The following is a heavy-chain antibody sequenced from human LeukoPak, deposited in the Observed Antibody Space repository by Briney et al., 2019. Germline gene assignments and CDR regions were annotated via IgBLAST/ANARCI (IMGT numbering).Heavy chain of an antibody. D-gene: IGHD2-2*01. V-gene: IGHV3-49*04. J-gene: IGHJ4*02. CDR2: IRSKAYGGTT. Sequence: PGGSLRLSCTASGFTFGDYAMNWVHQAPGKGLEWVGFIRSKAYGGTTEYAASVKGRFTISRDDSKSIAYLQMNSLKTEDTAVYYCTREYCSSTSCHRYFDYWGQGTPVTVSS. CDR1: GFTFGDYA. CDR3: TREYCSSTSCHRYFDY.